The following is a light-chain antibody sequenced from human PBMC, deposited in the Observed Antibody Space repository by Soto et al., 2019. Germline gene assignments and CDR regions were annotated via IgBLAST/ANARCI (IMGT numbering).Light chain of an antibody. Sequence: EIVMTQSPATLSVSPGERATLSCRASQSVSSNLAWYQQKPGQAPRLLIFGASTRATGIPARFSGSGSETDFILTISSLEPEDFAVYYCQQRSNWPPGFGGGTKVEIK. CDR3: QQRSNWPPG. J-gene: IGKJ4*01. CDR2: GAS. V-gene: IGKV3-11*01. CDR1: QSVSSN.